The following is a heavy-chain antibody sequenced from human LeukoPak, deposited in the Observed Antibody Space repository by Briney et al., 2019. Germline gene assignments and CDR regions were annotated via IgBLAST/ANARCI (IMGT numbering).Heavy chain of an antibody. Sequence: PGGSLRLSCAASGFSVKKNFMTWVRQSPGKGLEWVSIIYSGGGTNYGDSVKGRFTISRDTSKNTVDLQMNSLRAEDTAVYYCARQGETLIRGLPVYSYGLDVWGLGTTVTVSS. CDR3: ARQGETLIRGLPVYSYGLDV. J-gene: IGHJ6*02. V-gene: IGHV3-66*04. CDR2: IYSGGGT. D-gene: IGHD3-10*01. CDR1: GFSVKKNF.